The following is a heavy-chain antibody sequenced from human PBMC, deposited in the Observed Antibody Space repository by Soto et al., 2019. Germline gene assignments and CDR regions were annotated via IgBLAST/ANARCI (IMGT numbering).Heavy chain of an antibody. CDR1: GFSLTTSGVA. J-gene: IGHJ4*02. CDR2: ISGSDDK. CDR3: AHRQPALLAFDY. D-gene: IGHD2-21*01. V-gene: IGHV2-5*01. Sequence: QITLKESGPPLVKPTQTLTLTCTFSGFSLTTSGVAVGWIRQPPGKALEWLALISGSDDKRYRPSLNSSLTITTYTSKNPVVLTMSSMDPVDTATCYRAHRQPALLAFDYWGQGTLVTVSS.